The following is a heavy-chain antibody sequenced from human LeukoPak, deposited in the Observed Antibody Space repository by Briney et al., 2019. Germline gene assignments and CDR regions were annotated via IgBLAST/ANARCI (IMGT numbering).Heavy chain of an antibody. D-gene: IGHD3-3*01. J-gene: IGHJ4*02. CDR1: GGSFSGYY. V-gene: IGHV4-34*01. CDR2: INHSGST. CDR3: ARVPRAWAIFGVVIPLYYFDH. Sequence: SETLSLTCAVYGGSFSGYYWSWIRQPPGKGLEWIGEINHSGSTNYNPSLKSRVTISVDTSKNQFSLKLSSVTAADTAVYYCARVPRAWAIFGVVIPLYYFDHWGQGTLVTVSS.